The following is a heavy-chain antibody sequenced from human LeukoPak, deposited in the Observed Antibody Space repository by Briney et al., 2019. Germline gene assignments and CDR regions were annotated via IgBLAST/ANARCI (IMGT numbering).Heavy chain of an antibody. J-gene: IGHJ4*02. V-gene: IGHV4-39*01. Sequence: SETLSLTCTVSGGSISSSSYYWGWIRQPPGKGLEWIGSIYYSGSTYYNPSLKSRVTISVDTSKNQFSLKLSSVTAADTAVYYCARLYYYDFWSGYSKDPLPYQANDYWGQGTLVTVSS. CDR3: ARLYYYDFWSGYSKDPLPYQANDY. CDR1: GGSISSSSYY. D-gene: IGHD3-3*01. CDR2: IYYSGST.